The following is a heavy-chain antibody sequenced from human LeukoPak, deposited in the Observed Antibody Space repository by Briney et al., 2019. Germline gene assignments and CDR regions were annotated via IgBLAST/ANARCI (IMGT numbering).Heavy chain of an antibody. J-gene: IGHJ4*02. V-gene: IGHV3-66*02. CDR2: IYSGGIT. D-gene: IGHD6-19*01. Sequence: AGGSLRLSCAASGFTVTTNYMSWVRPAPGKGLEWVSVIYSGGITYYADSVKGQFTISRDSSKNTLYLQMNSLRGEDTAVYYCARRHSSGSNWGQGTMVSVSS. CDR1: GFTVTTNY. CDR3: ARRHSSGSN.